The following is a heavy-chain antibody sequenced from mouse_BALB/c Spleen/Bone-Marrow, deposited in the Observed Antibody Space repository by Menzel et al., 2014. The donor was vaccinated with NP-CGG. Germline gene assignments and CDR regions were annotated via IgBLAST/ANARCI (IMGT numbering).Heavy chain of an antibody. CDR1: GFNIKDTY. CDR3: ARRYSGMAVDY. Sequence: EVKLMESGAELVKPGASVKLSCTASGFNIKDTYMHWVKQRPEQGLEWIGWIDPANGNTKYDPNFQGKATITADTSTNTAYLQLSSLTSEDTAVDYCARRYSGMAVDYWGQGTSVTVSS. CDR2: IDPANGNT. J-gene: IGHJ4*01. D-gene: IGHD1-1*01. V-gene: IGHV14-3*02.